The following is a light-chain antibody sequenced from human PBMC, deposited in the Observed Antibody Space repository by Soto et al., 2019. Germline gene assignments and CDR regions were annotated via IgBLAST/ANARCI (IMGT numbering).Light chain of an antibody. CDR1: QSGSNNY. CDR2: GAS. J-gene: IGKJ1*01. V-gene: IGKV3-20*01. Sequence: EIVLTQSPGTLSLSPGERATLSCRASQSGSNNYLACYQQKPGQAPRLLIYGASGRATGIPDRFSGSGSGTDVTLTISRLEPEDFAVYYCQQYGSSPRTFGQGTKVDIK. CDR3: QQYGSSPRT.